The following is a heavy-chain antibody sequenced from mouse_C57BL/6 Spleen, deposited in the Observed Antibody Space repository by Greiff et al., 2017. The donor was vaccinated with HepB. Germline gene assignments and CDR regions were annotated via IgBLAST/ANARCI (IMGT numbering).Heavy chain of an antibody. D-gene: IGHD4-1*01. CDR2: ISDGGSYT. V-gene: IGHV5-4*03. Sequence: EVKVVESGGGLVKPGGSLKLSCAASGFTFSSYAMSWVRQTPEKRLEWVATISDGGSYTYYPDNVKGRFTISRDNAKNNLYLQMSHLKSEDTAMYYCARELEDAMDYWGQGTSVTVSS. CDR3: ARELEDAMDY. J-gene: IGHJ4*01. CDR1: GFTFSSYA.